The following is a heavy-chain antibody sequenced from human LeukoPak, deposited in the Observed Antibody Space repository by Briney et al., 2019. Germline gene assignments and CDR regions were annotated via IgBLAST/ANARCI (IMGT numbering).Heavy chain of an antibody. CDR3: ARVSGTDLNTAMDDVLDH. V-gene: IGHV3-11*01. CDR2: ISSSGSTI. CDR1: GFTFSDYY. Sequence: GGSLRLSCAAPGFTFSDYYMSWIRQAPGKGLEWVSYISSSGSTIYYADSVKGRFTISRDNAKNSLYLQMNSLRAEDTAVYYCARVSGTDLNTAMDDVLDHWGQGTLVTVSS. D-gene: IGHD5-18*01. J-gene: IGHJ4*02.